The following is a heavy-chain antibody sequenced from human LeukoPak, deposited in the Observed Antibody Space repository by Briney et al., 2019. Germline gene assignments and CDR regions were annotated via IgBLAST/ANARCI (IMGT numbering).Heavy chain of an antibody. CDR2: ISYDGSNK. V-gene: IGHV3-30*18. CDR3: AKDQAGNYFDY. Sequence: GGSLRLSCAASGFTVSGNYMSWVRQAPGKGLEWVAVISYDGSNKYYADSVKGRFTISRDNSKNTLYLQMNSLRAEDTAVYYCAKDQAGNYFDYWGQGTLVTVSS. J-gene: IGHJ4*02. CDR1: GFTVSGNY.